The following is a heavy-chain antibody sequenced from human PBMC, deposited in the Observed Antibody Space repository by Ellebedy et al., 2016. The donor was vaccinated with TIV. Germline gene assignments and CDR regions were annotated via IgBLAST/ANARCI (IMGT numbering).Heavy chain of an antibody. J-gene: IGHJ4*02. CDR2: IIPILGIA. Sequence: ASVKVSCKASGYTFTSYAISWVRQAPGQGLEWMGRIIPILGIANYAQKFQGRVTITADKSTSTAYMELSSLRPEDTAVYYCARDRDYYDSSGPYYFDYWGQGTPVTVSS. D-gene: IGHD3-22*01. CDR1: GYTFTSYA. V-gene: IGHV1-69*04. CDR3: ARDRDYYDSSGPYYFDY.